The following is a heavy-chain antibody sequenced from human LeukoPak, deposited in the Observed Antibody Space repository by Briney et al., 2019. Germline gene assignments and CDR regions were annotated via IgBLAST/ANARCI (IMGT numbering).Heavy chain of an antibody. CDR1: GVSISSGDHY. CDR3: AGEYSRVHKNAFDI. CDR2: IYYSGST. J-gene: IGHJ3*02. D-gene: IGHD6-13*01. V-gene: IGHV4-61*08. Sequence: PSQTLSLTCAVSGVSISSGDHYWNWIRQPPGKGLEWIGYIYYSGSTNYNPSLKSRVTISVDTSKNQFSLKLSSVTAADTAVYYCAGEYSRVHKNAFDIWGQGTMVTVSS.